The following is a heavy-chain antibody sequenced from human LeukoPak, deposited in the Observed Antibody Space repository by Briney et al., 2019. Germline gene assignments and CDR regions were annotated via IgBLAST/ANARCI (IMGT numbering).Heavy chain of an antibody. V-gene: IGHV5-10-1*01. CDR2: IDPSDSYT. CDR3: ARHPHCSGGTCLSAFDH. J-gene: IGHJ4*02. D-gene: IGHD2-15*01. CDR1: GYRFTSYW. Sequence: GESLQISCKGSGYRFTSYWISWVRQMPGKGLEWMGRIDPSDSYTNYSPSFQGHSTISADKSISTAYLPWSSLKASDTAMYYCARHPHCSGGTCLSAFDHWGEGTLDPVSS.